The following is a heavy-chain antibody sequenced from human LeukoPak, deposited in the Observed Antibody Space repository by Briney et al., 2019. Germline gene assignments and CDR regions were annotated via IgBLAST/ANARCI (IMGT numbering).Heavy chain of an antibody. D-gene: IGHD5-12*01. CDR2: LHPDRSER. J-gene: IGHJ4*02. V-gene: IGHV3-7*01. Sequence: GGSLRLSCVASGFSFTKYWMTWVRQAPGKGLEWVARLHPDRSERNYVGSVEGRFTVFGDNAKSSLFLQMHSLRVEDTAVYYCARGGYSFDYLGQGTLVTVPS. CDR3: ARGGYSFDY. CDR1: GFSFTKYW.